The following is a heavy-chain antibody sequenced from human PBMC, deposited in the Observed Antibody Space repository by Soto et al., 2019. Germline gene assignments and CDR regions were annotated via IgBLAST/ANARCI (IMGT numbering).Heavy chain of an antibody. CDR3: AKDQARNYDFWSGYTDYGMDV. CDR2: IIPIFGTA. Sequence: SVKVSCKASGGTFSSYAISWVRQAPGQGLEWMGGIIPIFGTANYAQKFQGRVTITADESKNTLYLQMNSLRAEDTAVYYCAKDQARNYDFWSGYTDYGMDVWGQGTTVTVSS. J-gene: IGHJ6*02. V-gene: IGHV1-69*13. D-gene: IGHD3-3*01. CDR1: GGTFSSYA.